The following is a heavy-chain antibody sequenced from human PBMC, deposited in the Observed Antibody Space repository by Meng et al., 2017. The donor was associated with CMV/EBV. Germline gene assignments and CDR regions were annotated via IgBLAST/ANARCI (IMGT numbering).Heavy chain of an antibody. J-gene: IGHJ4*02. V-gene: IGHV3-9*01. Sequence: GGSLRLSCAASGFTFDTYAMHWVRHAPGKGLEWVSGISWNSGSIGYANSVQGRFTISRDNAKNSLYLQMNSLRAEDTAVYYCAKGIVRGDYYDWCGEFDYWGQGTLVTVSS. CDR1: GFTFDTYA. CDR2: ISWNSGSI. D-gene: IGHD3-22*01. CDR3: AKGIVRGDYYDWCGEFDY.